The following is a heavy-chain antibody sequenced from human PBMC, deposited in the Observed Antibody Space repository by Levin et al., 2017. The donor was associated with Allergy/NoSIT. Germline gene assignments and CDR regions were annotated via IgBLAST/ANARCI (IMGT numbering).Heavy chain of an antibody. CDR3: AKDQQETYYDFWSGYSNYYYGMDV. CDR2: ISYDGSNK. J-gene: IGHJ6*02. Sequence: GGSLRLSCAASGFTFSSYGMHWVRQAPGKGLEWVAVISYDGSNKYYADSVKGRFTISRDNSKNTLYLQMNSLRAEDTAVYYCAKDQQETYYDFWSGYSNYYYGMDVWGQGTTVTVSS. D-gene: IGHD3-3*01. V-gene: IGHV3-30*18. CDR1: GFTFSSYG.